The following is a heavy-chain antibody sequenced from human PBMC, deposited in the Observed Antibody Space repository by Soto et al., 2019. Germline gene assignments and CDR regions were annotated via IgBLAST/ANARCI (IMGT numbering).Heavy chain of an antibody. CDR1: GGTFSSYA. CDR2: IIPIFGTA. D-gene: IGHD3-10*01. J-gene: IGHJ4*02. Sequence: QVQLVQSGAEVKKPGSSVKVSCKASGGTFSSYAISWVRQATGQGLEWLGGIIPIFGTATYAQKFQGRVTITAGESTSTADMGLSSMRSEETSGYYCAGDHDGELFVYWGQGTLVTFAA. CDR3: AGDHDGELFVY. V-gene: IGHV1-69*01.